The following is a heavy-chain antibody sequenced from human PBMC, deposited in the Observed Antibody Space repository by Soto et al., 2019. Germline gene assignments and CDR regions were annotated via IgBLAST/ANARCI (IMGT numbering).Heavy chain of an antibody. V-gene: IGHV3-23*01. CDR3: ANQEEVYGVPAP. Sequence: GGSLRLSCAASGFTFSSYAMSWVRQAPGKGLEWVSAISGSGGSTYYADSVKGRFTISRDNSKNTLYLQMNSLRAEDTAVYYCANQEEVYGVPAPWGQGTLVTVSS. CDR1: GFTFSSYA. J-gene: IGHJ5*02. D-gene: IGHD2-2*01. CDR2: ISGSGGST.